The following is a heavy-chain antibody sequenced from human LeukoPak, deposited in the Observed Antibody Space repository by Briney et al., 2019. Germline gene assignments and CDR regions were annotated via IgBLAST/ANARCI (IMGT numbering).Heavy chain of an antibody. CDR2: INPNSGGT. D-gene: IGHD6-6*01. CDR3: AREGASIAARGEMG. J-gene: IGHJ4*02. CDR1: GYTFTGYY. Sequence: ASVKVSCKASGYTFTGYYMHWVRQAPGQGLEWMGWINPNSGGTNYAQKFQGRVTMTRDTSISTDYMELSRMRSDDTAVYYCAREGASIAARGEMGWGQGTLVSVSS. V-gene: IGHV1-2*02.